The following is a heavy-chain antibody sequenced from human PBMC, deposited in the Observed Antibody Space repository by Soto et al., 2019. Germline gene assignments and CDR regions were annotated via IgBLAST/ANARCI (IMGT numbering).Heavy chain of an antibody. Sequence: ASVKVSCKASGYTFTGYYMRWVRQAPGQGLEWMGWINPNSGGTNYAQKFQGWVTMTRDTSISTAYMELSRLRSDDTAVYYCARDLGAGTPFYYYYGMDVWGQGTTVTVSS. CDR3: ARDLGAGTPFYYYYGMDV. D-gene: IGHD1-1*01. CDR2: INPNSGGT. CDR1: GYTFTGYY. J-gene: IGHJ6*02. V-gene: IGHV1-2*04.